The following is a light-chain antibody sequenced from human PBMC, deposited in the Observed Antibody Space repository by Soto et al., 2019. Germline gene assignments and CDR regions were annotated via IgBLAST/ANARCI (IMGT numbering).Light chain of an antibody. V-gene: IGKV3-15*01. CDR1: QRVSSN. CDR3: QQYNSWPPIT. J-gene: IGKJ5*01. CDR2: GVS. Sequence: EIVMTQSPATLSVSPGERATLSCRASQRVSSNLAWYQQKPGQAPRLLFYGVSTRATGIPATFSGSGSGTEFTLTLSSLQSEDSAVYYCQQYNSWPPITFGQGTRLEIK.